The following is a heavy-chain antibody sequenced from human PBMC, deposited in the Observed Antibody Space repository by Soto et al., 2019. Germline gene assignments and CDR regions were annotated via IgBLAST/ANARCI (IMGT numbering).Heavy chain of an antibody. CDR1: GFTFSTYA. V-gene: IGHV3-23*01. D-gene: IGHD2-8*01. J-gene: IGHJ6*03. CDR2: ITTSGGNT. Sequence: EVQLLESGGGLVQPGGSLRLSCAASGFTFSTYAMSWVRQAPGKGLEWVSTITTSGGNTYYADSVQGRFTSSRDNSKNTLYLQMISLRAEDTAVYYCAGRYCTNGVCYTNYYYYIDVWGKGTTVTVSS. CDR3: AGRYCTNGVCYTNYYYYIDV.